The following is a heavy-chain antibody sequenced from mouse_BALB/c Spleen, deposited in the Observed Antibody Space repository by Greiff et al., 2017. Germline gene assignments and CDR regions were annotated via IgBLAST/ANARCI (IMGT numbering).Heavy chain of an antibody. Sequence: EVMLVESGGGLVQPGGSLRLSCATSGFTFSDFYMEWVRQPPGKRLEWIAASRNKANDYTTEYSASVKGRFIVSRDTSQSILYLQMNALRAEDTAIYYCARGDYSYFDVWGAGTTVTVSS. D-gene: IGHD1-1*02. CDR2: SRNKANDYTT. V-gene: IGHV7-1*02. CDR3: ARGDYSYFDV. J-gene: IGHJ1*01. CDR1: GFTFSDFY.